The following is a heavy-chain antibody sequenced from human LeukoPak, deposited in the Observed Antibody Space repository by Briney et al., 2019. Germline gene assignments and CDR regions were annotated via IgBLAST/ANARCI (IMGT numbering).Heavy chain of an antibody. V-gene: IGHV3-7*01. CDR3: ARDLSGVTGYTYGRGIDY. CDR2: IKKDGSEK. Sequence: PGGSLRLSCAASGFTFDDYAMHWVRQVPGKGLEWVANIKKDGSEKYYVDSVKGRFTISRDNAKTSLYLQMNSLRAEDTAVYYCARDLSGVTGYTYGRGIDYWGQGTLVTVSS. D-gene: IGHD5-18*01. CDR1: GFTFDDYA. J-gene: IGHJ4*02.